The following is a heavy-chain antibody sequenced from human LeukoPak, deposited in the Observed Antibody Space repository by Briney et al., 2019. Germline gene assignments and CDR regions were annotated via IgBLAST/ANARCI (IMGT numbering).Heavy chain of an antibody. D-gene: IGHD3-22*01. CDR2: ISGSGGTT. V-gene: IGHV3-23*01. CDR3: AKDSPSYFYDSSGYQEFDI. CDR1: GFTFSSYA. Sequence: GGSLRLSCAASGFTFSSYAMRWVRQAPGKGLEWVSAISGSGGTTYYADSVKGRFTISRDNSKNTLYVQMSSLRAEDTAVYYCAKDSPSYFYDSSGYQEFDIWGQGTMVTVSS. J-gene: IGHJ3*02.